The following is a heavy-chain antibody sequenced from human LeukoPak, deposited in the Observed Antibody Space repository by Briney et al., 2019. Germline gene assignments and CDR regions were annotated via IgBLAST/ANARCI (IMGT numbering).Heavy chain of an antibody. CDR2: INHSGST. D-gene: IGHD3-10*01. CDR3: AREEADSGSYFDY. V-gene: IGHV4-34*01. CDR1: GGSFSGYY. Sequence: PSETLSLTCAVYGGSFSGYYWSWIRQPPGKGLEWIGEINHSGSTNYNPSLKSRVTISVDTSENRFSLSLTSATATDTAVYYCAREEADSGSYFDYWGQGTLVTVSS. J-gene: IGHJ4*02.